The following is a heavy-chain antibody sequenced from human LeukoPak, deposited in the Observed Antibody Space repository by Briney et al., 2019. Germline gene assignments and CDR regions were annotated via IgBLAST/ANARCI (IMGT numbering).Heavy chain of an antibody. Sequence: SETLSLTCTVSGGSISSSGYFWGWIRQPPGKGLEWIGNIYYSGSTYYNPSLNSRVTISVDTSKNQFSLKLSSVTAADTAVYYCARVGRGLYAFDYWGQGTLVTVSS. V-gene: IGHV4-39*01. J-gene: IGHJ4*02. CDR3: ARVGRGLYAFDY. CDR1: GGSISSSGYF. CDR2: IYYSGST. D-gene: IGHD2-8*01.